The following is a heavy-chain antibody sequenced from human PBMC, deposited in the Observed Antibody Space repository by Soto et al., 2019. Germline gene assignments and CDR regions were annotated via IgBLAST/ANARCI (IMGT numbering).Heavy chain of an antibody. D-gene: IGHD5-18*01. CDR3: ARDHTAAGYGMDA. CDR2: ISSSSSTI. CDR1: GFTVSNNY. V-gene: IGHV3-48*02. J-gene: IGHJ6*02. Sequence: GGSLRLSCAASGFTVSNNYMTWVRQAPGKGLEWVSYISSSSSTIYYADSVKGRFAISRDNAKNSLYLQMNSLRDDDTAVYYCARDHTAAGYGMDAWGQGTTVTVSS.